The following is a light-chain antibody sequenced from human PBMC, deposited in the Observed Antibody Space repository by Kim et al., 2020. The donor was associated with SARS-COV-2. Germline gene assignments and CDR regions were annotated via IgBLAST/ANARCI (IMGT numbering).Light chain of an antibody. CDR1: SSNIGAGYD. J-gene: IGLJ1*01. V-gene: IGLV1-40*01. CDR2: GNS. CDR3: QSYDSSLSGRYV. Sequence: QSALTQPPSVSGAPGQRVTISCTGSSSNIGAGYDVHWYQQLPGTAPKFLIYGNSNRPSGVPDRFSGSKSGTSASLAITGLQAEDEADYYCQSYDSSLSGRYVFGTGTKVTVL.